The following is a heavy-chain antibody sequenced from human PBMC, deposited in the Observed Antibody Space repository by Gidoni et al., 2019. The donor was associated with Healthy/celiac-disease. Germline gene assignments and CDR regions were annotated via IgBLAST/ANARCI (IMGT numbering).Heavy chain of an antibody. J-gene: IGHJ4*02. CDR3: ARDLSPYYYDSSGYD. CDR2: ISSSSSYT. D-gene: IGHD3-22*01. Sequence: QVQLVESGGGLVKPAGSLRLSCAASGFTFSDYYMSWIRQAPGKGLEWVSYISSSSSYTNYADSVKGRFTISRDNAKNSLYLQMNSLRAEDTAVYYCARDLSPYYYDSSGYDWGQGTLVTVSS. CDR1: GFTFSDYY. V-gene: IGHV3-11*06.